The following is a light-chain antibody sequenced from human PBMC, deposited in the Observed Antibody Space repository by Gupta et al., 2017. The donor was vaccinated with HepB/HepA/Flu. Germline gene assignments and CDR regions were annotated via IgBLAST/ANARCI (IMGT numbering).Light chain of an antibody. CDR1: SSNIAIHS. Sequence: QSVFTQPPSVSAAPGQKVTISFSGSSSNIAIHSVSWYQHVPGTAPKLLIYDSDKRPSGIPDRFSGSKSGASVTLDITGLQTGDEADYYCETWDNSLQTGVFGGGTRLTVL. V-gene: IGLV1-51*01. CDR3: ETWDNSLQTGV. CDR2: DSD. J-gene: IGLJ3*02.